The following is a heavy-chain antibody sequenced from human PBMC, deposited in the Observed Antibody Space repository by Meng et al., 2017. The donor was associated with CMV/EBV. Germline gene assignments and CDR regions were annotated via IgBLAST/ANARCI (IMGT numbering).Heavy chain of an antibody. CDR3: ARGGSRGGTSNFDY. CDR1: GGTFSSYT. D-gene: IGHD1-1*01. V-gene: IGHV1-69*02. Sequence: ASGGTFSSYTISWVRQAPGQGLEWMGRIIPILGIANYAQKFQGRVTITADKSTSTAYMELSSLRSEDTAVYYCARGGSRGGTSNFDYWGQGTLVTAPQ. J-gene: IGHJ4*02. CDR2: IIPILGIA.